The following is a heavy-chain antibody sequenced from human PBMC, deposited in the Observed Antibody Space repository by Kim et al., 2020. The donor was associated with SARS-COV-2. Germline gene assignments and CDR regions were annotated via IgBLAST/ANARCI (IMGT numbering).Heavy chain of an antibody. D-gene: IGHD6-19*01. CDR1: GGSFSGYY. J-gene: IGHJ4*02. V-gene: IGHV4-34*01. CDR3: ARRYSSGWLARNIFDY. CDR2: INHSGST. Sequence: SETLSLTCAVYGGSFSGYYWSWIRQPPGKGLEWIGEINHSGSTNYNPSLKSRVTISVDTSKNQFSLKLSSVTAADTAVYYCARRYSSGWLARNIFDYWGQGTLVTVSS.